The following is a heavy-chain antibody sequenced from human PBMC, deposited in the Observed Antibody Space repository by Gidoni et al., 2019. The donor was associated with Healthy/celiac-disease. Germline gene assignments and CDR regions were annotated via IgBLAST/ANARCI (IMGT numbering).Heavy chain of an antibody. CDR3: AKAGRGEQLHYFDY. CDR1: GFTFSSYA. J-gene: IGHJ4*02. CDR2: ISGSGGST. V-gene: IGHV3-23*01. Sequence: EVQLLESGGGLVQPGGSLRVSCAPSGFTFSSYAMSWVRQAPGKGLEWVSAISGSGGSTYYADSVKGRFTISRDNSKNTLYLQMNSLRAEDTAVYYCAKAGRGEQLHYFDYWGQGTLVTVSS. D-gene: IGHD6-6*01.